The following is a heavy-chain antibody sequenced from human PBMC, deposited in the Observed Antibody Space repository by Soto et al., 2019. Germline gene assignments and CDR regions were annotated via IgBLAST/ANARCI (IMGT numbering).Heavy chain of an antibody. D-gene: IGHD2-15*01. CDR1: GFTVSSNY. CDR3: ASGVGK. Sequence: EVQLVESGGGLVQPGGSLRLSCAVSGFTVSSNYMTWVRQAAGKGLECVSVLYSGFSTYYADSVKGRFTISRDNSKNTLYLQMNSLRAEDTAVYYCASGVGKWGQGTLVTVSS. CDR2: LYSGFST. J-gene: IGHJ4*02. V-gene: IGHV3-66*01.